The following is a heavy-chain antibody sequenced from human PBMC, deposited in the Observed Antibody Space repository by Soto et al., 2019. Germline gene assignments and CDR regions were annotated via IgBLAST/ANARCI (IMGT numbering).Heavy chain of an antibody. CDR3: ARGPSITIFGVSIRLGFDY. CDR2: IKQDGSEK. V-gene: IGHV3-7*01. J-gene: IGHJ4*02. Sequence: HPGGSLRLSCAASGLTFSSYWMSWVRQAPGKGLEWVANIKQDGSEKYYVDSVKGRFTISRDNAKNSLYLQMNSLRAEDTAVYYCARGPSITIFGVSIRLGFDYWGQGTLVTVSS. D-gene: IGHD3-3*01. CDR1: GLTFSSYW.